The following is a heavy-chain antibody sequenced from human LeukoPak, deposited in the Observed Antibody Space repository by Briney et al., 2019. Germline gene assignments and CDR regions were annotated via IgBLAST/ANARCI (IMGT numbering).Heavy chain of an antibody. CDR1: GFTFSTYW. Sequence: GGSLRLSCAAAGFTFSTYWMSWVRQAPGKGLEWVANIKQDGSEKYYVDSVKGRSTISRDNAKNSLYLQMNSLRADDTAVYYCARDDGCRSVDYWGQGTLVTVSS. J-gene: IGHJ4*02. V-gene: IGHV3-7*04. CDR2: IKQDGSEK. CDR3: ARDDGCRSVDY. D-gene: IGHD1-14*01.